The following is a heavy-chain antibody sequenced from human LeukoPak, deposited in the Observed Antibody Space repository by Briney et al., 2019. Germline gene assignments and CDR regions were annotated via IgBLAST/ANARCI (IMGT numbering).Heavy chain of an antibody. CDR1: GFTFGDYH. CDR3: SRGSGWLSVY. Sequence: GGSLRLSCTASGFTFGDYHMRWFRQAPGKGLEWIGFISGGTTEYAASVKGRFTISRDDSTSIAYLQMNSLATEDTAVYYCSRGSGWLSVYWGQGTLVTVSS. V-gene: IGHV3-49*03. CDR2: ISGGTT. D-gene: IGHD6-19*01. J-gene: IGHJ4*02.